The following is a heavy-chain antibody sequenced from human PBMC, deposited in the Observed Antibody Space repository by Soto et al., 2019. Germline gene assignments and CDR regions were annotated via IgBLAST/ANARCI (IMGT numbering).Heavy chain of an antibody. J-gene: IGHJ6*02. Sequence: HPGGSLRLSCAASGFTFSSYWMSWVRQAPGKGLEWVANIKQDGSEKYYVDSVKGRFTISRDNAKNSLYLQMNSLRAEDTAVYYCAKDLSGYSPDDGMDVWGQGTTVTVSS. CDR2: IKQDGSEK. CDR1: GFTFSSYW. V-gene: IGHV3-7*03. D-gene: IGHD5-18*01. CDR3: AKDLSGYSPDDGMDV.